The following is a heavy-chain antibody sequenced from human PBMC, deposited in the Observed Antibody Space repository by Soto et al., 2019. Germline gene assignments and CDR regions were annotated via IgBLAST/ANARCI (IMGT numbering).Heavy chain of an antibody. Sequence: SETLSLTCTVSGGSISSYYWSWIRQPPGKGLEWIGYIYYSGSTNYNPSLKSRVTISVDTSKNQFSLKLSSVTAADTAVYYCARGGHNWNDADYWGQGTLVTVSS. J-gene: IGHJ4*02. CDR3: ARGGHNWNDADY. CDR2: IYYSGST. D-gene: IGHD1-20*01. V-gene: IGHV4-59*01. CDR1: GGSISSYY.